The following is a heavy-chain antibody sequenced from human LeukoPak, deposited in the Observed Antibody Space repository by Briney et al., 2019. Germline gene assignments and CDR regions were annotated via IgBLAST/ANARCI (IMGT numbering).Heavy chain of an antibody. CDR1: GFTFSSYA. Sequence: GGSLRLSCSASGFTFSSYAMHWVRQAPGKGLEYVSAISSNGGSTYYADSVKGRFTISRDNSKNTLYLQMSSLRAEDTAVYYCVKGLYYGDYGHYYYGMDVWGQGTTVTVSS. CDR2: ISSNGGST. J-gene: IGHJ6*02. V-gene: IGHV3-64D*06. D-gene: IGHD4-17*01. CDR3: VKGLYYGDYGHYYYGMDV.